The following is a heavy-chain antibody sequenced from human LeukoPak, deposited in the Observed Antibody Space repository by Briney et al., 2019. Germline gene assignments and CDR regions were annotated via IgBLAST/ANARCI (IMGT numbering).Heavy chain of an antibody. D-gene: IGHD2-2*01. CDR2: IIPIFGTA. J-gene: IGHJ4*02. Sequence: EASVKVSCKAYGGTFSSYAISWVRQAPRQGLEWMREIIPIFGTANYAQKFQGRVTITADESTSTAYTELSSLRSEDTAVYYCARDLQSYIVVVPAASLLGYWGQGTLVTVSS. CDR3: ARDLQSYIVVVPAASLLGY. V-gene: IGHV1-69*13. CDR1: GGTFSSYA.